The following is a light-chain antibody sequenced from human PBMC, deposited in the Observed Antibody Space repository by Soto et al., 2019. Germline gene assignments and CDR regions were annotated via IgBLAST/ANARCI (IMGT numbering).Light chain of an antibody. V-gene: IGKV1-13*02. Sequence: AIQLTQYPSSLSASVGDRVTITCRASQGISSALAWYQQKPGKAPKLLIYDASSLESGVPSRFSGSGSGTDFTLTISSLQPEDFAAYHCQQFSSIPLTFGPGTKVDIK. J-gene: IGKJ3*01. CDR2: DAS. CDR3: QQFSSIPLT. CDR1: QGISSA.